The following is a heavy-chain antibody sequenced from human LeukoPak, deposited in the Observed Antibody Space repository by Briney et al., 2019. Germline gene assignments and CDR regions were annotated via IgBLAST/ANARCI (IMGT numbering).Heavy chain of an antibody. CDR3: ATGLQLGNVPSPSRKWFDP. CDR1: GYTLTELS. J-gene: IGHJ5*02. Sequence: ASVKVSCKVSGYTLTELSMHWVRQAPGKGLEWMGGFDPEDGETIYAQKFQGRVTMTEDTSTDTAYMELSRLRSEDTAVYYCATGLQLGNVPSPSRKWFDPWGQGTLVTVSS. CDR2: FDPEDGET. V-gene: IGHV1-24*01. D-gene: IGHD1-14*01.